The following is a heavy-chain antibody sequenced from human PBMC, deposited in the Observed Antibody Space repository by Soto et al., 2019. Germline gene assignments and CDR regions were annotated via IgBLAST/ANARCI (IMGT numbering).Heavy chain of an antibody. J-gene: IGHJ6*02. CDR3: ARDLTPAPAAAWAGYYYYGMDV. CDR2: IWYDGSNK. V-gene: IGHV3-33*01. CDR1: GFTFSSYG. Sequence: QVQLVESGGGVVQPGRSLRLSCAASGFTFSSYGMHWVRQAPGKGLEWVAVIWYDGSNKYYADSVKGRFTISRDNSKNTLYLQMNSLRAEDTAVYYCARDLTPAPAAAWAGYYYYGMDVWGQGTTVTVSS. D-gene: IGHD2-2*01.